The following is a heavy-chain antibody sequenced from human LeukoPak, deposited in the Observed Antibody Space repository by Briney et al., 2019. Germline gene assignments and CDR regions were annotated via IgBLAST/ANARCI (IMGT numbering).Heavy chain of an antibody. D-gene: IGHD6-19*01. CDR2: IYYSGST. J-gene: IGHJ4*02. V-gene: IGHV4-59*01. Sequence: SETLSLTCTVSGGSISSYYWSWIRQPPGKGLGGMGYIYYSGSTNYNPSLKSRVTISVDTSKNQFSLKLSSVTAADTAVYYCARTISPGPPVAGPYYFDYWGQGTLVTVSS. CDR3: ARTISPGPPVAGPYYFDY. CDR1: GGSISSYY.